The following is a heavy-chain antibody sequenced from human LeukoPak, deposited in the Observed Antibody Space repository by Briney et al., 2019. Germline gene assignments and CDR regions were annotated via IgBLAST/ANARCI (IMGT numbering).Heavy chain of an antibody. CDR3: ARTTPFLGSFDY. CDR2: INPSGGST. J-gene: IGHJ4*02. CDR1: GYTFTIYY. V-gene: IGHV1-46*01. D-gene: IGHD1-14*01. Sequence: EASVKVSFTASGYTFTIYYMHWVRQAPGQGLEWMGIINPSGGSTSYAQKFQGRVTMTRDTSTSTVYMELSSLRSEDTAVYYCARTTPFLGSFDYWGQGTLVTVSS.